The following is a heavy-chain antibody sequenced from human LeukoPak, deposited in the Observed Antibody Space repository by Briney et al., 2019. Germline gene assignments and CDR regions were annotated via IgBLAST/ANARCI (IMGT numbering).Heavy chain of an antibody. V-gene: IGHV3-23*01. Sequence: PGGSLRLSCAASGFTFSSYAMSWVRQAPGKGLEWVSAISGSGGSTYYADSVKGRFTISRDNSKNTLYLQMNSLRAEDTAVYYCANRGRTKHSGSYPGGDWGQGTLVTVSS. J-gene: IGHJ4*02. CDR3: ANRGRTKHSGSYPGGD. D-gene: IGHD1-26*01. CDR2: ISGSGGST. CDR1: GFTFSSYA.